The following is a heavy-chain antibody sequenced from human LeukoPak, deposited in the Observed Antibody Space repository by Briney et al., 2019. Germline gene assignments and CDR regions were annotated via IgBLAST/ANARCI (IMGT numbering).Heavy chain of an antibody. D-gene: IGHD1-1*01. CDR1: GGSISSSSYY. Sequence: SETLSLTCTVSGGSISSSSYYWGWIRQPPGKGLEWIGSIYYSGSTYYNPSLKSRVTISVDTSKNQFSLKLSSVTAADTAVYYCARVLKPSLLYNWNGDGGDYFDYWGQGTLVTVSS. J-gene: IGHJ4*02. CDR2: IYYSGST. CDR3: ARVLKPSLLYNWNGDGGDYFDY. V-gene: IGHV4-39*07.